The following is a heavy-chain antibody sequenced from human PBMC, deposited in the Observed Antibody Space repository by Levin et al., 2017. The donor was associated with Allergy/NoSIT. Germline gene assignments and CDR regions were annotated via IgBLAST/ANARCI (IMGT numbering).Heavy chain of an antibody. J-gene: IGHJ4*02. CDR2: ISSSSTTI. D-gene: IGHD6-13*01. CDR3: ARAFIGAAGPRFDY. CDR1: GITFSSYS. V-gene: IGHV3-48*01. Sequence: GGSLRLSCAVSGITFSSYSMNWVRQAPAKGLEWVSYISSSSTTIYYEDSVRGRFTISRDNAKNSLYLQMDSLRAEDTAVYYCARAFIGAAGPRFDYWGQGALVTVSS.